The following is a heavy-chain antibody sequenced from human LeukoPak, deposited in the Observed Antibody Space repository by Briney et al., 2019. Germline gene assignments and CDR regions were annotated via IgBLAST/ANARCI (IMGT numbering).Heavy chain of an antibody. CDR1: GFTFSSYW. D-gene: IGHD3-3*01. V-gene: IGHV3-7*01. J-gene: IGHJ5*02. Sequence: GGSLRLSCAASGFTFSSYWMSWVRQAPGKGLEWVANIKQDGSEKYYVDSVKGRFTISRDNAKNSLYLQMNSLRAEDTAVYYCARDSYYDFWSGYPFDPWGQGTLVTVSS. CDR2: IKQDGSEK. CDR3: ARDSYYDFWSGYPFDP.